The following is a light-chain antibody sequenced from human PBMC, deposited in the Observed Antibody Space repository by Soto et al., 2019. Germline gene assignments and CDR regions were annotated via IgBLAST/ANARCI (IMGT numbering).Light chain of an antibody. J-gene: IGLJ2*01. CDR3: CSYAGRTTFV. CDR1: SSDVGSYNL. Sequence: QSALTRAASVSGSPGQSITISCTGTSSDVGSYNLVSWYQHHPGKAPKLMIYEGSRRPSGVSNRFSASKSGNTASLTISGLKAEDEADYYCCSYAGRTTFVFGGGTKLTVL. V-gene: IGLV2-23*03. CDR2: EGS.